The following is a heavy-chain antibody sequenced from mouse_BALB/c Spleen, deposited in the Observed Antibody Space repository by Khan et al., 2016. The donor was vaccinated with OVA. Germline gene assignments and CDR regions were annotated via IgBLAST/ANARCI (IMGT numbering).Heavy chain of an antibody. CDR2: INPSSGYT. V-gene: IGHV1-4*01. J-gene: IGHJ4*01. CDR3: TRKYGNYAAMDY. Sequence: QVQLQQSGAELARPGASVKMSCKAFGYTFTSYTMHWVKQRPGQGLEWIGYINPSSGYTNYNQKFKDKATLTADRSSSTAYMQLTSLTSEDSAVYYCTRKYGNYAAMDYWGQGTSVTVSS. CDR1: GYTFTSYT. D-gene: IGHD2-10*02.